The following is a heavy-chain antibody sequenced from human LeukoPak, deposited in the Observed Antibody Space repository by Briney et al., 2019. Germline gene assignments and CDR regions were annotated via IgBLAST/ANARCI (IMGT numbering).Heavy chain of an antibody. Sequence: SETLSLTCAVYGGSFSGYYWSWIRQPPGKGLEWIGYIFYNGSTNYKPSLKSRVTISVDTSKNQFSLKLSSVTAADTAVYYCARRVGYCSSTSCYLDDAFDIWGQGTMVTVSS. J-gene: IGHJ3*02. V-gene: IGHV4-59*08. CDR3: ARRVGYCSSTSCYLDDAFDI. CDR2: IFYNGST. D-gene: IGHD2-2*01. CDR1: GGSFSGYY.